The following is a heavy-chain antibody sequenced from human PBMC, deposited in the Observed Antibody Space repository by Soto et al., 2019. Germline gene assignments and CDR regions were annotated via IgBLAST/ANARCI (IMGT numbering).Heavy chain of an antibody. D-gene: IGHD6-19*01. V-gene: IGHV3-30-3*01. CDR2: ISYDGSNK. J-gene: IGHJ4*02. Sequence: GGSLRLSCAASGFTFSSYAMHWVRQAPGKGLEWVAVISYDGSNKYYADSVKGRFTISRDNSKNTLYLQMNSLRAEDTAVYYCGRELVAGPFDYWGQGTLVTVSS. CDR3: GRELVAGPFDY. CDR1: GFTFSSYA.